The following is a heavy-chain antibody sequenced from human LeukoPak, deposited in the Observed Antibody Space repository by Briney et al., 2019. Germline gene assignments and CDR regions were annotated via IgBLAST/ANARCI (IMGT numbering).Heavy chain of an antibody. D-gene: IGHD6-19*01. J-gene: IGHJ4*02. CDR2: ISSSSSYI. CDR1: GFTFSSYS. V-gene: IGHV3-21*01. Sequence: GGSPRLSCAASGFTFSSYSMNWVRQAPGKGLEWVSSISSSSSYIYYADSVKGRFTISRDNAKNSLYLQMNSLRAEDTAVYYCARGGMEQWLVGVDYWGQGTLVTVSS. CDR3: ARGGMEQWLVGVDY.